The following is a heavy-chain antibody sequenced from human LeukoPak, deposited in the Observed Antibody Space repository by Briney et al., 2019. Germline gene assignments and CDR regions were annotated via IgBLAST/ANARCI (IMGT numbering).Heavy chain of an antibody. Sequence: ASVKVSCKASGYTFTSHYIHWVRQAPGQGLEWMGIINPSGGSTNYAQKFQGRVTVTRDTSTSTVYMELSSLRSGDTAVYYCAREGPYCSSTSCYGGFDYWGQGTLVTVSS. CDR1: GYTFTSHY. J-gene: IGHJ4*02. CDR3: AREGPYCSSTSCYGGFDY. CDR2: INPSGGST. D-gene: IGHD2-2*01. V-gene: IGHV1-46*01.